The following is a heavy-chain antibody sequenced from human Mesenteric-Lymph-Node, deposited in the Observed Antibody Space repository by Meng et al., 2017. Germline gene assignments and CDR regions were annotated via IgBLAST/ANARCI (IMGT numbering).Heavy chain of an antibody. Sequence: QVQLVQSGAEVKNPGASVKVSCKTSGYSFTTYGIHWVRQALGQSLEWMGWVNAASGNTRYSQKFQDRVTINRDTSASSAYMEVSSLRSEDTAVYYCAKSSLHAGTLYFDSWGQGTLVTVSS. J-gene: IGHJ4*02. CDR1: GYSFTTYG. CDR2: VNAASGNT. V-gene: IGHV1-3*01. D-gene: IGHD2-21*02. CDR3: AKSSLHAGTLYFDS.